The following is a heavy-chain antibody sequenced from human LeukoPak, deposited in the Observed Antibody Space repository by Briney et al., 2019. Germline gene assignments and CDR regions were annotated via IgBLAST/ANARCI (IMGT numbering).Heavy chain of an antibody. CDR1: GGSISSHY. V-gene: IGHV4-59*11. CDR3: ARGSQLFDY. J-gene: IGHJ4*02. D-gene: IGHD2-2*01. CDR2: IYYSGST. Sequence: KTSETLSLTCTVSGGSISSHYWSWIRQPPGKGLEWIGYIYYSGSTNYNPSLKSRVTISVDTSKNQFSLKLSSVTAADTAVYYCARGSQLFDYWGQGTPVTVSS.